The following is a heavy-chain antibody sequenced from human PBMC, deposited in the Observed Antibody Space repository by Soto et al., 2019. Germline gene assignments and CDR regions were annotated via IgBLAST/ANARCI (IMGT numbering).Heavy chain of an antibody. D-gene: IGHD2-21*01. J-gene: IGHJ3*01. CDR2: IDWVDDK. Sequence: ESGPTLVNPTQTLTLTCSFSGFSLTTPGLCVSWIRQPPGEALEWLALIDWVDDKYYSPSLKTRLSISKDTSKNQVVLTMTNLEPVDTATYYFSRKTIGHIDAFAVWGPGTMDTGSS. CDR3: SRKTIGHIDAFAV. CDR1: GFSLTTPGLC. V-gene: IGHV2-70*01.